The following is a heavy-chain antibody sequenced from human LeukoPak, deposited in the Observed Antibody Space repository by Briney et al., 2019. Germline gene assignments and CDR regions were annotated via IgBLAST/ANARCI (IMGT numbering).Heavy chain of an antibody. CDR3: HGGYAYALDNADY. J-gene: IGHJ4*02. CDR1: GLPFTNYA. CDR2: ITRSGDAT. Sequence: GGSLRLSCAASGLPFTNYAMSWVRLCPGKGLEWRAAITRSGDATHYADSVKGRFTISRDNGKNTVYLQMTGLTVDDSGGYYYHGGYAYALDNADYWGQGTLVTVSS. D-gene: IGHD3-16*01. V-gene: IGHV3-23*01.